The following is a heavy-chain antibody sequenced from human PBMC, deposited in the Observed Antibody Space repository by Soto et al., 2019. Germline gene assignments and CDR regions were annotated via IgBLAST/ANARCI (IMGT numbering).Heavy chain of an antibody. J-gene: IGHJ4*02. CDR3: ATRLWNGPC. V-gene: IGHV4-30-4*01. Sequence: SETLSLTCTVSGGSISSGDYYWSWIRQPPGKGLEWIGYIYYSGSTYYNPSLESRVTISVDTSKNQFSLSLTSVIAADTAVYYCATRLWNGPCWGQGTLVTVSS. D-gene: IGHD1-1*01. CDR2: IYYSGST. CDR1: GGSISSGDYY.